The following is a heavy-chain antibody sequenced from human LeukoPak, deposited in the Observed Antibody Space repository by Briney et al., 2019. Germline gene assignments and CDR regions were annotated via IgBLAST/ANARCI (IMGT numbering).Heavy chain of an antibody. V-gene: IGHV3-30*06. D-gene: IGHD3-22*01. J-gene: IGHJ5*02. Sequence: GRSLRLSCAASGFPLCDYVIHCVRLAPGKGLEWVGVTSPDGSNKYYADSVKGRFTVSRDNSKNKLYLHMTSLRAEDTAVYYCARDNDPDYSSSPGWFDLWGQGTLVTVSS. CDR2: TSPDGSNK. CDR1: GFPLCDYV. CDR3: ARDNDPDYSSSPGWFDL.